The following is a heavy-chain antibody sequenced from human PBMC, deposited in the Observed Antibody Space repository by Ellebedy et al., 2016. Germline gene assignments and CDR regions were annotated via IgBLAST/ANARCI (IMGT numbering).Heavy chain of an antibody. Sequence: GGSLRLXXAASGFTFSDYYMSWIRQAPGKGLEWVSYISSSGSTIYYADSVKGRFTISRDNAKNSLYLQMNSLRAEDTAVYYCARRTTGTPFDYWGQGTLVTVSS. J-gene: IGHJ4*02. CDR2: ISSSGSTI. CDR3: ARRTTGTPFDY. D-gene: IGHD1-1*01. V-gene: IGHV3-11*04. CDR1: GFTFSDYY.